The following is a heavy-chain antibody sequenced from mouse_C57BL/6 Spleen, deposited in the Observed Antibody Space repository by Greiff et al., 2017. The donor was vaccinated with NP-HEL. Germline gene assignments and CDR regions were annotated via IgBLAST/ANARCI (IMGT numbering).Heavy chain of an antibody. J-gene: IGHJ1*03. CDR2: ISSGSSTI. V-gene: IGHV5-17*01. CDR3: ASSWYFDV. CDR1: GFTFSDYG. Sequence: EVMLVESGGGLVKPGGSLKLSCAASGFTFSDYGMHWVRQAPEKGLEWVAYISSGSSTIYYEDTVKGRFTISRVNAKNTLFLQMTSLRSEDTAMYYCASSWYFDVWGTGTTVTVSS.